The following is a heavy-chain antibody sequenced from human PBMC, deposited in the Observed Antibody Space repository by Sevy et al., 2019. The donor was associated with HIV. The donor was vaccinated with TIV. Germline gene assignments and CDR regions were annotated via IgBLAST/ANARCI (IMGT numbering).Heavy chain of an antibody. D-gene: IGHD1-26*01. CDR3: ARDLFSESYSENY. V-gene: IGHV3-7*01. CDR1: GFTLSNYW. Sequence: GGSLRLSCAASGFTLSNYWMSWVRQAPGKGLEWVANIKEDGSDKYYVDSVKGRFTISRDNAQNSLYLQMNSLRAEDTAVYYCARDLFSESYSENYCGQGTLVTVSS. CDR2: IKEDGSDK. J-gene: IGHJ4*02.